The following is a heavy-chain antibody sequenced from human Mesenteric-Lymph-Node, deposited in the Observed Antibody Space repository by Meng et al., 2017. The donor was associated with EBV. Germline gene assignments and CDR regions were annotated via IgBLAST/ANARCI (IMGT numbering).Heavy chain of an antibody. V-gene: IGHV4-59*01. D-gene: IGHD3-9*01. CDR3: ARGGVETGTGVDY. CDR2: MYYTGST. Sequence: QVQLQESGPGLVKPSETLSLTCTVSGGSIKSYYWSWMRQPPGKGLEWIGNMYYTGSTDYNPSLWGRVTISVDTSKNQFSLKVNSVTAADTAVYYCARGGVETGTGVDYWGQGILVTVSS. CDR1: GGSIKSYY. J-gene: IGHJ4*02.